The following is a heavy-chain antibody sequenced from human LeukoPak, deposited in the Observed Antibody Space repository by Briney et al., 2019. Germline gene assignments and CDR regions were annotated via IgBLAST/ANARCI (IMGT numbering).Heavy chain of an antibody. V-gene: IGHV5-51*01. CDR3: ARHGGGGFGELLPDY. CDR1: GYSFTSYW. D-gene: IGHD3-10*01. CDR2: IYPGGSDT. Sequence: GESLKISCKGSGYSFTSYWIGWVRQMPGKGLEWMGIIYPGGSDTRYSPSLQGHVTISADKSISTAYLQRSSLKASDTAVYYCARHGGGGFGELLPDYWGQGTLVTVSS. J-gene: IGHJ4*02.